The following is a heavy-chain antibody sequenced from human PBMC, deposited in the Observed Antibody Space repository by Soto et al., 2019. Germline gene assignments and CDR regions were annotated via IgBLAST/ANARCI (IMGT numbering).Heavy chain of an antibody. CDR3: ARSGYSYGPNPLLY. CDR2: IYHSGST. D-gene: IGHD5-18*01. Sequence: SETLSLTCAVSGASISSSNWWSWVRQPPGKGLEWIGEIYHSGSTNYNPSLKSRVTISVDTSKNQFSLKLSSVTAADTAVYYCARSGYSYGPNPLLYWGQGTLVTVSS. J-gene: IGHJ4*02. CDR1: GASISSSNW. V-gene: IGHV4-4*02.